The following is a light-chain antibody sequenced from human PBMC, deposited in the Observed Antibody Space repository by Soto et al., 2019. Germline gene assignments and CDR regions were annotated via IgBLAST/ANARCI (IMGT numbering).Light chain of an antibody. J-gene: IGKJ4*01. CDR2: DAS. CDR3: QHDDNRVLT. CDR1: QDIRKY. V-gene: IGKV1-33*01. Sequence: DLQMTQSPSSLSASVGDRVTITCQASQDIRKYLNWYQQKPGKAPKLLIYDASNLEIGVPSRFSGSGSGTDFTFSISSLQPEDIATYYCQHDDNRVLTFGGGTKVEIK.